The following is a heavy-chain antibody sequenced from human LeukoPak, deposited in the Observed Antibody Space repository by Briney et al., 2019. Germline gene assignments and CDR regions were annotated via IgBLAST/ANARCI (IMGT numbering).Heavy chain of an antibody. CDR1: RFTFSTYS. CDR3: ATTQPPPAADRYPFNY. V-gene: IGHV3-30*04. CDR2: ISYLGSPT. D-gene: IGHD6-13*01. Sequence: GGSLRLSCTASRFTFSTYSMHWVRQAPGKGLEGVAAISYLGSPTYYADSVKGRFTISRDTSKNTFYLQIDSLTAEDTAVYYCATTQPPPAADRYPFNYWGQGTQVTVSS. J-gene: IGHJ4*02.